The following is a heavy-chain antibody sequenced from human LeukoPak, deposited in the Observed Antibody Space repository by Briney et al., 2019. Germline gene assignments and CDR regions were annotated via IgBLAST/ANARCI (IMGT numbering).Heavy chain of an antibody. CDR2: LYTSGST. J-gene: IGHJ4*02. CDR3: ARHPAQLDYYDSSGFYSFDY. V-gene: IGHV4-61*02. D-gene: IGHD3-22*01. CDR1: GGSVNSGRYY. Sequence: PSETLSLTCTVSGGSVNSGRYYWSWIRQPAGKGLEWIGRLYTSGSTNYNPSLKSRVTISVDTSKNQFSLRLSSVTAADTAVYYCARHPAQLDYYDSSGFYSFDYWGQGTLVTVSS.